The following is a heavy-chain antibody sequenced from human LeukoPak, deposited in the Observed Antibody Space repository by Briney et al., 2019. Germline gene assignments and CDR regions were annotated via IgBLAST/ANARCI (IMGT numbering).Heavy chain of an antibody. Sequence: SETLSPTCTVSGGSISSYYWSWIRQPAGKGLEWIGRIYSTGSTNYNPSLKSRVTMSVDTSKNQFSLRLRSVTAADTAVYYCAKQIESAGTAGFDFWGQGALVTVSS. J-gene: IGHJ4*02. CDR1: GGSISSYY. CDR2: IYSTGST. CDR3: AKQIESAGTAGFDF. D-gene: IGHD6-13*01. V-gene: IGHV4-4*07.